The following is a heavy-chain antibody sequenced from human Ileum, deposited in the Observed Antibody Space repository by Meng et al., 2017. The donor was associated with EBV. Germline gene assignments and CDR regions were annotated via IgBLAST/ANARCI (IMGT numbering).Heavy chain of an antibody. CDR2: INPGIGST. CDR1: GYKFDDYT. V-gene: IGHV1-3*01. D-gene: IGHD2-15*01. CDR3: AREEGGRFDS. Sequence: QARLGQSGADMKKPGASVEISCKASGYKFDDYTIQWLRQAPGQRLEWLGWINPGIGSTYDSKTIRGRLTITMDTSASTVYMRLTSLTSEDTAVYYCAREEGGRFDSWGQGTLVTVSS. J-gene: IGHJ4*02.